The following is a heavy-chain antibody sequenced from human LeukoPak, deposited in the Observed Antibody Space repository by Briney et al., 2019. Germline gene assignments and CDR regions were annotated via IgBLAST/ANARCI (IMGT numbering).Heavy chain of an antibody. CDR2: ISYDGSNK. CDR3: ARGGGYSGSYPLDY. J-gene: IGHJ4*02. D-gene: IGHD1-26*01. V-gene: IGHV3-30-3*01. CDR1: GFTFSSYA. Sequence: GGSLRLSCAASGFTFSSYAMHWVRQAPGKGLEWVAVISYDGSNKYYADSVKGRFTISRDNSKNTLYLQMNSLRAEDTAVYYCARGGGYSGSYPLDYWGQGTLVTVSS.